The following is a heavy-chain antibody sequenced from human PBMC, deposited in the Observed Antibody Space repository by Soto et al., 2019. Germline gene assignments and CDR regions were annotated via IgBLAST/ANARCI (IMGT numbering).Heavy chain of an antibody. J-gene: IGHJ4*02. D-gene: IGHD3-10*01. CDR1: GFTFKNYD. CDR2: ISGSGGVT. Sequence: VELLESGGGLVQPGGSLRLSCVASGFTFKNYDMRWIRQAPGKGLEWVSGISGSGGVTYYPDSVKGRFTISRDNSKNTLYLQMNSLRAEDTAIYYCAKNRQFRSYYESAGHYDNWGQGTLVTVSS. CDR3: AKNRQFRSYYESAGHYDN. V-gene: IGHV3-23*01.